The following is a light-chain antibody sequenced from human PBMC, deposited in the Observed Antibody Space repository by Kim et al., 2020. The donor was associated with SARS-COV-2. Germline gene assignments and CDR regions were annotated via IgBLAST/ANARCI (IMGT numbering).Light chain of an antibody. Sequence: EIVLTQSPGTLSLSPGERATLSCRASQSVRSNYLAWYQQKLGQAPRLLIYTASSRATGIPARFSGSGSGTDFTLTISRLEPEDFAVYYCQEYGSLTGAFGAGTKVDIK. CDR3: QEYGSLTGA. J-gene: IGKJ3*01. CDR2: TAS. V-gene: IGKV3-20*01. CDR1: QSVRSNY.